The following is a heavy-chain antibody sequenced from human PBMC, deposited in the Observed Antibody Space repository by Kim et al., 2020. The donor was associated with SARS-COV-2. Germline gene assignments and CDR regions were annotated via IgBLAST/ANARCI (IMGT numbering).Heavy chain of an antibody. CDR1: GGSISSSSYY. D-gene: IGHD3-3*01. Sequence: SETLSLTCTVSGGSISSSSYYWGWIRQPPGKGLEWIGSIYYSGSTYYNPSLKSRVTISVDTSKNQFSLKLSSVTAADTAVYYCAAQPLPATIFGVVILAPDVWGQGTTVTVSS. V-gene: IGHV4-39*01. CDR2: IYYSGST. J-gene: IGHJ6*02. CDR3: AAQPLPATIFGVVILAPDV.